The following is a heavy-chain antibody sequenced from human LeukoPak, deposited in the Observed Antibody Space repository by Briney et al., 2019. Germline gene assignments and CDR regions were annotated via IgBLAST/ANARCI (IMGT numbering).Heavy chain of an antibody. J-gene: IGHJ4*02. CDR1: GGSISSSSYY. D-gene: IGHD5-12*01. CDR3: ARHSTLAMIDY. V-gene: IGHV4-39*01. CDR2: IYYSGST. Sequence: SETLSLTCTVSGGSISSSSYYWGWIHQPPGKGLKWIGSIYYSGSTYYNPSLKSRVTISVDTSKNQFSLKLSSVTATDTAVYYCARHSTLAMIDYWGQGTLVTVSS.